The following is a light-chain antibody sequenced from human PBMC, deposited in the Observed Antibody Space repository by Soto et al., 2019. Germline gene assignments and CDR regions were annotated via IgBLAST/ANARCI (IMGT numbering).Light chain of an antibody. J-gene: IGKJ2*01. CDR3: QQYHSWPHT. CDR2: GAF. Sequence: ETVLTQSPATLSVSPGERATFSCKASQSVTTNLAWYQQKPDQVPRLLIYGAFTRATGIPARFSGSGFGTEFTLSISSLQSEDFAIYHCQQYHSWPHTFGQGTKLEIK. CDR1: QSVTTN. V-gene: IGKV3-15*01.